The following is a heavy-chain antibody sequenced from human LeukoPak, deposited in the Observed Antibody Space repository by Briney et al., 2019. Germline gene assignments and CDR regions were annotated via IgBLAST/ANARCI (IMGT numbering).Heavy chain of an antibody. CDR1: GFIFTNYF. V-gene: IGHV3-7*01. CDR2: IRHDGSGK. Sequence: GGSLRLSCAASGFIFTNYFMSWVRQAPGKGLEWVASIRHDGSGKYYVDSVRGRFTISRDNTMNSLYLQMSSLRAEDTAVYYCATDRGWRTSGYYLYYFEYWGQGTLVTYSS. CDR3: ATDRGWRTSGYYLYYFEY. D-gene: IGHD3-3*01. J-gene: IGHJ4*02.